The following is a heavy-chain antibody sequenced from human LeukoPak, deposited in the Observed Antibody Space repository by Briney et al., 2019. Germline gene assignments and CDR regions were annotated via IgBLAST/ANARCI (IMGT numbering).Heavy chain of an antibody. CDR2: IYYSGST. CDR1: GGSISSSSYY. D-gene: IGHD2-2*01. CDR3: ELMVVPAAMRDYYYGMDV. V-gene: IGHV4-39*01. J-gene: IGHJ6*02. Sequence: SETLSLTCTVSGGSISSSSYYWGWIRQPPGKGLEWIGSIYYSGSTYYNPSLKSRVTISVDTSKNQFSLKLSSVTAADTAVYYCELMVVPAAMRDYYYGMDVWGQGTTVTVSS.